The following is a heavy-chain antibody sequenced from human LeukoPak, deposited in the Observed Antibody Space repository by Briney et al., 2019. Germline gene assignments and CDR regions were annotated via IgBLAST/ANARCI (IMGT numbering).Heavy chain of an antibody. CDR2: INHSGST. D-gene: IGHD5-12*01. CDR1: GGSFSGYY. CDR3: ARSGYSGPGY. J-gene: IGHJ4*02. V-gene: IGHV4-34*01. Sequence: PSETLSLTCAVYGGSFSGYYWSWIRQPPGKGLEWIGEINHSGSTNYNPSLKSRVTISVDTSKNQFSLKLSSVTAADTAVYYCARSGYSGPGYWGQGTLVTVSS.